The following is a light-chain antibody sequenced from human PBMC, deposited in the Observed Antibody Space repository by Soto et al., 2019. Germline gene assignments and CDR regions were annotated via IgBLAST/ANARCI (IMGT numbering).Light chain of an antibody. CDR1: QIVRSTY. J-gene: IGKJ4*01. Sequence: EVVLTQSPGTLSLSPGEGATLSCRASQIVRSTYLAWFQQKPGQAPRLLIYGASTRATRIPDRFSGSGSGTDFTLTISGLEPKDFALYYCQQYDITPPNTFGGGTKVEV. CDR2: GAS. CDR3: QQYDITPPNT. V-gene: IGKV3-20*01.